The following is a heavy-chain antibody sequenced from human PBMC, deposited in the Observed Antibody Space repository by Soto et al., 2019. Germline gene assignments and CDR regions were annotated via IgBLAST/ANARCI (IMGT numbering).Heavy chain of an antibody. CDR2: INPNSGGT. D-gene: IGHD6-13*01. J-gene: IGHJ6*02. Sequence: GASVKVSCKASGYTFTGYYMHWVRQAPGQGLEWMGWINPNSGGTNYAQKFQGWVTMTRDTSISTAYMELSRLRSDDTAVYYCARCQGYPPPEFGMDVWGQGTTVTVSS. CDR3: ARCQGYPPPEFGMDV. V-gene: IGHV1-2*04. CDR1: GYTFTGYY.